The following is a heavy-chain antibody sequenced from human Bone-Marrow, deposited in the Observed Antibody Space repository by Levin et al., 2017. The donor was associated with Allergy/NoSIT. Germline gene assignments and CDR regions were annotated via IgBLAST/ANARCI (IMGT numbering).Heavy chain of an antibody. CDR1: GGSISSNHYY. CDR2: IFYSGST. J-gene: IGHJ4*02. D-gene: IGHD5-12*01. V-gene: IGHV4-30-4*01. CDR3: ARVRGYAQTSFDY. Sequence: NTSETLSLTCTVSGGSISSNHYYWAWIRQAPGKGLDWVGNIFYSGSTYYNPSLEGRLTISRDTSSNQLSLTLNSVTAADTAIYFCARVRGYAQTSFDYWGQGILVTVSP.